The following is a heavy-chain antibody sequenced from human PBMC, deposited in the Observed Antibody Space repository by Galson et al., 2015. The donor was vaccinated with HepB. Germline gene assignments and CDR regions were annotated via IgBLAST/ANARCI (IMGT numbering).Heavy chain of an antibody. CDR3: ARGSSTSFHYYYMDV. V-gene: IGHV3-33*01. CDR2: IWYDGSNK. D-gene: IGHD2-2*01. Sequence: SLRLSCAASGFTFSSYGMHWVRQAPGKGLEWVAVIWYDGSNKYYADSVKGRFTISRDNSKNTLYLQMNSLRAEDTAVYYCARGSSTSFHYYYMDVWGKGTTVTVSS. J-gene: IGHJ6*03. CDR1: GFTFSSYG.